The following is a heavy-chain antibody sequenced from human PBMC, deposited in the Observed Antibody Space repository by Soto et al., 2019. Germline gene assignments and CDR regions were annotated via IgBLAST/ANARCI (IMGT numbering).Heavy chain of an antibody. CDR2: ISPGDGNT. D-gene: IGHD3-10*01. V-gene: IGHV1-18*01. Sequence: ASVKVSCKTSGYTFNSYTIAWVRQAPGQGLEWLGWISPGDGNTEYEQKFQGRVTMTADTLTNNAYLELRGLKSDDTAIYYCARVEAPSGESLHWGQGTPVTVS. CDR3: ARVEAPSGESLH. CDR1: GYTFNSYT. J-gene: IGHJ4*02.